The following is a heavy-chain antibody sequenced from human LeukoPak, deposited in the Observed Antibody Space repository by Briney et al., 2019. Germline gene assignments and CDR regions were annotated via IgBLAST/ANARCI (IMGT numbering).Heavy chain of an antibody. Sequence: GGSLRLSCAASGFTFSSYGMSWVRQAPGKGLEWVSAISGSGGSTYYADSVKGRFTISRDNSKNTLYLQMNSLRAEDTAVYYCARASVNLVGATVNWFDPWGQGTLVTVSS. D-gene: IGHD1-26*01. CDR2: ISGSGGST. CDR1: GFTFSSYG. CDR3: ARASVNLVGATVNWFDP. J-gene: IGHJ5*02. V-gene: IGHV3-23*01.